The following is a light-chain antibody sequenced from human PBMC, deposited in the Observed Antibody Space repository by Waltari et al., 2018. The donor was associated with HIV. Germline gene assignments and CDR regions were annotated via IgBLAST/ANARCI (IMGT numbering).Light chain of an antibody. CDR3: QSYDSSLSGSV. CDR2: YNN. V-gene: IGLV1-40*01. CDR1: SSNIGAGYD. Sequence: QSVLTQPPSVSGAPGQRVTISCTGSSSNIGAGYDVHWYQQFPGTAPKLLIYYNNNRPSGVPDRFSASKSATSASLAITGLQAEDEVDYYCQSYDSSLSGSVFGGGTKLTVL. J-gene: IGLJ3*02.